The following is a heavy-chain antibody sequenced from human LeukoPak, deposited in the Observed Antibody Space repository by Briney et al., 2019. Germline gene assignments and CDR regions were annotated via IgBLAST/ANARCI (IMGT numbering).Heavy chain of an antibody. CDR3: ASLSYIWRLGAPGPHGY. CDR1: GYSISTGYY. V-gene: IGHV4-38-2*02. D-gene: IGHD3-10*01. Sequence: PSETLSLTCTVSGYSISTGYYWDWIRQPPGKGLEWIGTFYHSGSTYYNPSLKSRVTISVDTSKNQFSLKLSSVTAADTAVYYCASLSYIWRLGAPGPHGYWGQGTLVTVSS. CDR2: FYHSGST. J-gene: IGHJ4*02.